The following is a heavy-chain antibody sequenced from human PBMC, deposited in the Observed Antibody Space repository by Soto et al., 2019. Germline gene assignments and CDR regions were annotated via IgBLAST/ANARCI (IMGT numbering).Heavy chain of an antibody. V-gene: IGHV3-30*18. J-gene: IGHJ4*02. CDR3: AKDYYDILTGSLQAKRGYFDY. D-gene: IGHD3-9*01. CDR1: GFTFSSYG. Sequence: GGSLRLSCAASGFTFSSYGMHWVRQAPGKGLEWVAVISYDGSNKYYADSVKGRFTISRDNSKNTLYLQMNSLRAEDTAVYYCAKDYYDILTGSLQAKRGYFDYWGQGTLVTVSS. CDR2: ISYDGSNK.